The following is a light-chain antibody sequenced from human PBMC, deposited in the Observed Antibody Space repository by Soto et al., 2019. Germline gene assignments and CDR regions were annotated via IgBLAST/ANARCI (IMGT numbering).Light chain of an antibody. CDR1: QSISNW. Sequence: DLQMTQSPSTLSASVGDRVTITCRASQSISNWLAGYQQRPGKAPKLLIYDASSLQSGDPSRFSGGPSRTEFTLSIRRLQADHFPTYYCQQYHTFSLTFRQGTKLEI. V-gene: IGKV1-5*01. CDR3: QQYHTFSLT. J-gene: IGKJ2*01. CDR2: DAS.